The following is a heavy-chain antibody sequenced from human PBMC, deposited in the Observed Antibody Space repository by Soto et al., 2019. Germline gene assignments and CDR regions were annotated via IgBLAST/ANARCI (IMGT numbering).Heavy chain of an antibody. V-gene: IGHV3-23*01. CDR2: ISGSGGST. Sequence: GGSLRLSCAASGFTFSSYAMSWVRQAPGKGLEWVSAISGSGGSTYYADSVKGRFTISRDNSKNTLYLQMNSLRAEDTAVYYCAKAYYYGSGSAGLLGGWGQGTTVTVSS. D-gene: IGHD3-10*01. CDR1: GFTFSSYA. CDR3: AKAYYYGSGSAGLLGG. J-gene: IGHJ6*02.